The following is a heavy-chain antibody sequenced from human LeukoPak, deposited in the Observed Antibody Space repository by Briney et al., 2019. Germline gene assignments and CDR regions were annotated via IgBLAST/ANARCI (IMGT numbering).Heavy chain of an antibody. CDR3: ARPRRDGYNNDAFDI. CDR1: GFTVSSNY. Sequence: GGSLRLSCAASGFTVSSNYMSWVRQAPGKGLEWVSVIYSGGSTYYADSVKGRFTISRDNSKNTLYLQMNSLRAEDTAVYYCARPRRDGYNNDAFDIWGQGTMVTVSS. CDR2: IYSGGST. V-gene: IGHV3-66*04. D-gene: IGHD5-24*01. J-gene: IGHJ3*02.